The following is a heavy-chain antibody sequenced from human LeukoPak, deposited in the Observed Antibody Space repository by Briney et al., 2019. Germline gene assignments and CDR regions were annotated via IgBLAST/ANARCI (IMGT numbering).Heavy chain of an antibody. D-gene: IGHD3-9*01. CDR1: GYSISSGYY. CDR3: ARGVAYFY. CDR2: IYHSGST. Sequence: SETLSLTCTVSGYSISSGYYWGWIRQPPGKGLEWIGSIYHSGSTYYNPSLKSRGTISVDTSKNQFSLKLSSVTAADTAVYYCARGVAYFYWGQGTLVTVSS. V-gene: IGHV4-38-2*02. J-gene: IGHJ4*02.